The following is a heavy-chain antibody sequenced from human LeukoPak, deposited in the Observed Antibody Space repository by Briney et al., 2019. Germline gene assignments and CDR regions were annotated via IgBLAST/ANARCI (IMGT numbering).Heavy chain of an antibody. Sequence: PSETLSLTCTVSGGSISSYYWSWIRQPPGKGLEWIGYIYYSGSTNYNPSLKSRVTISVDTSKNQFSLKLSSVTAADTAVYYCARTPNYYDSSGYSALAFDIWGQGTMVTVSS. J-gene: IGHJ3*02. CDR1: GGSISSYY. D-gene: IGHD3-22*01. V-gene: IGHV4-59*01. CDR2: IYYSGST. CDR3: ARTPNYYDSSGYSALAFDI.